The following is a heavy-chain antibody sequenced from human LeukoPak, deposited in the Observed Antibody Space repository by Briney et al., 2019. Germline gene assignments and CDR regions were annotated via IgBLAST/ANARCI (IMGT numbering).Heavy chain of an antibody. Sequence: SGPTLVNPTQTLTLTCTFSGFSLSTSGVGVGWIRQPPGKALKWLALIYWDDDKWYCPSLKSRLTITKDTSKTQVVLTMTNMDSVDTATYYCAHRPPTGYSFGSDYFDYWGQGTLVTVSS. V-gene: IGHV2-5*02. D-gene: IGHD5-18*01. J-gene: IGHJ4*02. CDR3: AHRPPTGYSFGSDYFDY. CDR1: GFSLSTSGVG. CDR2: IYWDDDK.